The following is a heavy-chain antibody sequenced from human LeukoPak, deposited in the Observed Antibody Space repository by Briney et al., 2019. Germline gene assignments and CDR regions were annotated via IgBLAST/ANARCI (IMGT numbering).Heavy chain of an antibody. Sequence: GGSLRLSCAASGFTFSNAWMSWVRQAPGPGLERVGRIKSKTDGGTADYAAPVKGRFTISRDDSKNTLYLQMNSLKTEDTAVYYCTTVHDFWSGFYQGFDYWGQGTLVTVSS. D-gene: IGHD3-3*01. CDR3: TTVHDFWSGFYQGFDY. CDR1: GFTFSNAW. CDR2: IKSKTDGGTA. J-gene: IGHJ4*02. V-gene: IGHV3-15*01.